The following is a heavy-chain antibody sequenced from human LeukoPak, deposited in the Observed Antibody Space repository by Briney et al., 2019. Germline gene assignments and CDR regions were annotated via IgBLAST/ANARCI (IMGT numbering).Heavy chain of an antibody. Sequence: GGSLRLSCAASGFTFTTYPMNWLRQAPGKGLEGVSVISCSGGSKYYADSVKGRFTISRDNSKNTLYLECNSLRPADTAVYYCVTAFYFDSSGHYWYFDLWGRGNLVTVSS. V-gene: IGHV3-23*01. D-gene: IGHD3-22*01. CDR2: ISCSGGSK. CDR1: GFTFTTYP. J-gene: IGHJ2*01. CDR3: VTAFYFDSSGHYWYFDL.